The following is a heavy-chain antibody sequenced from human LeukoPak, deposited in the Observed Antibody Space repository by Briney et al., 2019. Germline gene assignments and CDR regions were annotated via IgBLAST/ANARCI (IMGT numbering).Heavy chain of an antibody. CDR1: GGSISSGGYY. V-gene: IGHV4-31*03. J-gene: IGHJ6*02. D-gene: IGHD5-18*01. CDR3: AREVGYSYGNAAYYYYGMDV. CDR2: IYYSGST. Sequence: SETLSLTCTVSGGSISSGGYYWSWIRQHPGKGLEWIGYIYYSGSTYYNPSLKSRVTISVDTSKNQFSLKLSSVTAADTAVYYCAREVGYSYGNAAYYYYGMDVWGQGTTVTVSS.